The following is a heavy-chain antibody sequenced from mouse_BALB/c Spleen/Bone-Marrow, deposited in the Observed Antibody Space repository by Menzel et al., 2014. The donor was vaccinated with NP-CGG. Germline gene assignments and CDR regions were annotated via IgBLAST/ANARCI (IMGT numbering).Heavy chain of an antibody. CDR1: GYTFTDYA. D-gene: IGHD3-2*01. J-gene: IGHJ4*01. V-gene: IGHV1S137*01. Sequence: VQLQQSGAELVRPGVSVKISCKGSGYTFTDYAMHWVKQSHAKSLEWIGVISTYHGDASYNQKFKGKATMTVDKSSSTAYMELARLTSEDSAIYYCARRADSSGYVDAMDYWGQGTSVTVSS. CDR3: ARRADSSGYVDAMDY. CDR2: ISTYHGDA.